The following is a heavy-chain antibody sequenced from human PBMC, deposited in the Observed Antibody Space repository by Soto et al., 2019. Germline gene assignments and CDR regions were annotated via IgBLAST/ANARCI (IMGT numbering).Heavy chain of an antibody. CDR1: GYTFTSYG. J-gene: IGHJ6*03. Sequence: ASVKVSCKASGYTFTSYGISWVRQAPGQGLEWMGWISAYNGNTNYAQKLQGRVTMTTDTSTSTAYMELRSLRSDDTAVYYCARGYSGYDRNYYYYMDVWGKGTTVTVSS. V-gene: IGHV1-18*01. D-gene: IGHD5-12*01. CDR3: ARGYSGYDRNYYYYMDV. CDR2: ISAYNGNT.